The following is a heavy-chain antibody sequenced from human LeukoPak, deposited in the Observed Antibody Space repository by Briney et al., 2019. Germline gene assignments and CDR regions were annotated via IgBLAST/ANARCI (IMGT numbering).Heavy chain of an antibody. Sequence: PSETLSLTCTVSGGSISSYYWSWIRQPAGKGLEWIGRIYTSGSTNYNPSLKSRVTMSVDTSKNQFSLKLSSVTAADTAVYYCARDKVVQLWLIPPVHYYYMDVWGKGTTVTISS. J-gene: IGHJ6*03. CDR1: GGSISSYY. CDR2: IYTSGST. CDR3: ARDKVVQLWLIPPVHYYYMDV. D-gene: IGHD5-18*01. V-gene: IGHV4-4*07.